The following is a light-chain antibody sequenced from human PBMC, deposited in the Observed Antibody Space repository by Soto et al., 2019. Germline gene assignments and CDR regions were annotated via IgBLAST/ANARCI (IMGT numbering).Light chain of an antibody. Sequence: ERVLTQSPDTLSVSPGERATLSCRASQSVGPNLVWYQQKFGQAPRLLIYGVSTRATGVPARFSGSGSGTEFTLTINSLQPEDIATYYCQQYDNLPLTFGGGTKVDIK. CDR2: GVS. V-gene: IGKV3-15*01. CDR3: QQYDNLPLT. J-gene: IGKJ4*01. CDR1: QSVGPN.